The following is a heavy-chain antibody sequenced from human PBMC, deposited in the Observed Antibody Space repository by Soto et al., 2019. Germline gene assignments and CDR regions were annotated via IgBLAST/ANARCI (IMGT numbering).Heavy chain of an antibody. V-gene: IGHV4-31*03. J-gene: IGHJ5*02. CDR2: IYYSGST. Sequence: SETLSLTCPVSGSSISSGVYYWSWIRQHPGKGLEWIGYIYYSGSTYYNPSLKSRVTISVDTSKNQFSLKLSSVTAADTAVYYCARTPLTYYDILTGPDSWGFDPWGQGTLVTVSS. CDR1: GSSISSGVYY. CDR3: ARTPLTYYDILTGPDSWGFDP. D-gene: IGHD3-9*01.